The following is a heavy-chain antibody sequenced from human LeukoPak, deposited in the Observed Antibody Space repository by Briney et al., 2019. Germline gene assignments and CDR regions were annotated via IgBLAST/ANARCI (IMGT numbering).Heavy chain of an antibody. CDR1: EFTFTSYE. CDR3: AKGWDYFDD. Sequence: GGSLRLSCAASEFTFTSYELNWVRQAPGKGLEWVSTISGSGGGTYYADSVKGRFTISRDTSKNTLYLQMNSLRAEDTAVYYCAKGWDYFDDWGQGSLVTVSS. J-gene: IGHJ4*02. V-gene: IGHV3-23*01. D-gene: IGHD1-26*01. CDR2: ISGSGGGT.